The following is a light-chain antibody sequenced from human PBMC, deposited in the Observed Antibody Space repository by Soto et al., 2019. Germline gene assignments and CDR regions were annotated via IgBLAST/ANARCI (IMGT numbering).Light chain of an antibody. CDR2: DVT. J-gene: IGLJ2*01. CDR1: SIDVGGYQY. Sequence: QSALTQPASVSGSPGQSITISCTGTSIDVGGYQYVSWYQQHPGKAPKLMIYDVTWRPSGVSNRFSGSKSGNTASLTISGLQSEDEADYYCSSYTSSATVLFGGGTKLTVL. CDR3: SSYTSSATVL. V-gene: IGLV2-14*01.